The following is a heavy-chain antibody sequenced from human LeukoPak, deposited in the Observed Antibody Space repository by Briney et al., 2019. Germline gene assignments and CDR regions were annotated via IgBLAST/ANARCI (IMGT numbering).Heavy chain of an antibody. J-gene: IGHJ4*02. CDR2: IYISGST. V-gene: IGHV4-61*02. CDR1: GGSMSSGSYQ. Sequence: SQTLSLTCSVSGGSMSSGSYQWGWIRQPAGKGLESIGRIYISGSTHYNPSLKSRVTISVDTSKNQFSLQLTSVTAADTAVYYCARGYGGYADYWGQGTLVTVSS. D-gene: IGHD4-17*01. CDR3: ARGYGGYADY.